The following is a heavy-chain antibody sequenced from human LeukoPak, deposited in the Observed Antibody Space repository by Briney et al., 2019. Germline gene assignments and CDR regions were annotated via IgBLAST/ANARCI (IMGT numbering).Heavy chain of an antibody. Sequence: GGSLRLSCAASGFTFSSYGVHWVRQAPGKGLEWVAVISYDGSNKYYADSVKGRFTISRDNSKNTLYLQMNSLRAEDTAVYYCAKNGLGQWLVPFDYWGQGTLVTVSS. J-gene: IGHJ4*02. CDR1: GFTFSSYG. V-gene: IGHV3-30*18. D-gene: IGHD6-19*01. CDR2: ISYDGSNK. CDR3: AKNGLGQWLVPFDY.